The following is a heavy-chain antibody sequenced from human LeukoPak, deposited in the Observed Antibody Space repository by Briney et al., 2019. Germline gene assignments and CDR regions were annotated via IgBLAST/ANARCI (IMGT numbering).Heavy chain of an antibody. CDR1: GFTFSSYW. D-gene: IGHD2-15*01. V-gene: IGHV4-34*01. J-gene: IGHJ6*03. CDR2: INHSGST. CDR3: ARGNFRYCSGGSCYSLMVYYYYYMDV. Sequence: GSLRLSCAASGFTFSSYWMSWIRQPPGKGLEWIGEINHSGSTNYNPSLKSRVTISVDTSKNQFSLKLSSVTAADTAVYYCARGNFRYCSGGSCYSLMVYYYYYMDVWGKGTTVTVSS.